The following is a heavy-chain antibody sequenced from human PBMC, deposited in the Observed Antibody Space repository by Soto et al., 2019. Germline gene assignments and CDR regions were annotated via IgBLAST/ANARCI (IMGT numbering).Heavy chain of an antibody. D-gene: IGHD2-15*01. CDR1: GFTFSSYG. CDR3: EKDQVRVVVAAAFDY. J-gene: IGHJ4*02. V-gene: IGHV3-30*18. Sequence: QVQLVESGGGVVQPGRSLRLSCAASGFTFSSYGMHCVRQAPGKGLEWVAVISYDGSNKYYADSVKGRFTISRDNSKKTLSLQMNSLRAEETGVYYCEKDQVRVVVAAAFDYWGQGTLVTVSS. CDR2: ISYDGSNK.